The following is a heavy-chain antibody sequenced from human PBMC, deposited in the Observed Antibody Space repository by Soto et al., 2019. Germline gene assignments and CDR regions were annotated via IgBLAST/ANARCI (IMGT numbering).Heavy chain of an antibody. J-gene: IGHJ4*02. Sequence: QVQLVQSGAEVKKPGSSVKVSCKASGGTFSSYALSWVRQAPGPGLAWMGGINPTFGTANYAQKLQGRVTITADESTSTAYMELSSLRSEDTAVYYCARGSHYYDSSGYYFWGQGTLVTVSS. CDR1: GGTFSSYA. D-gene: IGHD3-22*01. CDR2: INPTFGTA. V-gene: IGHV1-69*01. CDR3: ARGSHYYDSSGYYF.